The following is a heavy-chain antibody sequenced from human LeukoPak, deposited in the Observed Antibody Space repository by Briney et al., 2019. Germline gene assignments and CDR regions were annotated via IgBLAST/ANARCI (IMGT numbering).Heavy chain of an antibody. D-gene: IGHD3-22*01. CDR2: FDPEDGET. J-gene: IGHJ4*02. CDR3: ARDWGSTEVVTQFDY. Sequence: ASVKVSCKVSGYTLTELSMHWVRRAPGKGHEWMGGFDPEDGETIYAQKFQGRVTMTEDTSTDTAYMELSSLRSEDTAVYYCARDWGSTEVVTQFDYWGQGTPVTVSS. V-gene: IGHV1-24*01. CDR1: GYTLTELS.